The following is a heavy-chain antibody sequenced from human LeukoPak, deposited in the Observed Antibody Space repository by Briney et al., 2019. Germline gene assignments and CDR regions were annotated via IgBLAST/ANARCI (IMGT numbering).Heavy chain of an antibody. V-gene: IGHV1-24*01. CDR1: GYTLTELS. CDR2: FDPEDGET. D-gene: IGHD2-21*02. CDR3: ATHCGGDCYNYYYYGMDV. J-gene: IGHJ6*02. Sequence: GASVKVSCKVSGYTLTELSMHWVRQAPGKGLEWMGGFDPEDGETIYAQKFQGRVTMTEDTSTDTAYMELSSLRSEDTAVYYCATHCGGDCYNYYYYGMDVWGQGTTVTVSS.